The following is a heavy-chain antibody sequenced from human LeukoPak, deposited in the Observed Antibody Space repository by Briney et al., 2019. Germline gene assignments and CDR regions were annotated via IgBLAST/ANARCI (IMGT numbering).Heavy chain of an antibody. D-gene: IGHD6-6*01. J-gene: IGHJ4*02. V-gene: IGHV4-34*01. CDR1: GGSFSGYY. CDR3: ARGGSSATDY. Sequence: PSETLSLTCAVYGGSFSGYYWSWIRQPPGKGLEWIGEINHSGSTNYNPSLKSRVTISVDTSKNQFSLKLSSVTAADTAVYYYARGGSSATDYWGQGTLVTVSS. CDR2: INHSGST.